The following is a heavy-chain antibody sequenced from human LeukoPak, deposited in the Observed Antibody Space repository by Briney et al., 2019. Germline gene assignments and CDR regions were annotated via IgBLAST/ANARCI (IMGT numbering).Heavy chain of an antibody. D-gene: IGHD2-15*01. J-gene: IGHJ4*02. V-gene: IGHV3-23*01. CDR3: ARDLYFDY. CDR1: GFTFSTYA. Sequence: GGSPRLSCAASGFTFSTYAMSWVRQAPGKGLEWVSAISGSGGSTYYADSVKGRFTISRDNAKNSLYLQMNSLRAEDTAVYYCARDLYFDYWGQGTLVTVSS. CDR2: ISGSGGST.